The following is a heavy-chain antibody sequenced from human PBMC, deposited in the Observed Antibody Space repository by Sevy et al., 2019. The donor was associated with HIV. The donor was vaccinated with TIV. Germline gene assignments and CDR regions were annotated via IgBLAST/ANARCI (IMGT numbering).Heavy chain of an antibody. J-gene: IGHJ3*02. CDR3: ARDHPIQLGAFDI. Sequence: GWSLRLSCAASGFTFSSYAMHWVRQAPGKGLEWVAVISYDGSNKYYADSVKGRFTISRDNSKNTLYLQMNSLRAEDTAVYYCARDHPIQLGAFDIWGQGTMVTVSS. CDR1: GFTFSSYA. D-gene: IGHD5-18*01. V-gene: IGHV3-30-3*01. CDR2: ISYDGSNK.